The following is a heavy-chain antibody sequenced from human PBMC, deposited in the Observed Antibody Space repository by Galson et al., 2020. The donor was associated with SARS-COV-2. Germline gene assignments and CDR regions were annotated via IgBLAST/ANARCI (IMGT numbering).Heavy chain of an antibody. D-gene: IGHD3-22*01. CDR1: GFTVNSNY. J-gene: IGHJ3*02. CDR3: ARATFYSDGSGYGDDAFEI. V-gene: IGHV3-66*01. Sequence: GESLKFSCEASGFTVNSNYMSWVRQAPGKGLEWVPVIYSDGDTYYADFVKGRFTISRDNSKNTLSLRMDSLRAEDTAVYYCARATFYSDGSGYGDDAFEIWGQGTMVTGSS. CDR2: IYSDGDT.